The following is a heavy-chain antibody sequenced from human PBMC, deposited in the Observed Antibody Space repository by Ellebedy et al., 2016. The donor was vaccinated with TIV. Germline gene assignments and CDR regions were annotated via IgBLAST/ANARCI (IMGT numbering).Heavy chain of an antibody. J-gene: IGHJ4*02. V-gene: IGHV3-11*01. Sequence: PGGSLRLSCGASGFTFSDYHMNWIRQAPGKEMEWVSHISRSGSAMYYADSVKGRFTISRDNSKNSLYLQMNSLRAEDTAVYYDARDTGVGVTNFDYWGQGILVTVSS. CDR3: ARDTGVGVTNFDY. D-gene: IGHD1-26*01. CDR1: GFTFSDYH. CDR2: ISRSGSAM.